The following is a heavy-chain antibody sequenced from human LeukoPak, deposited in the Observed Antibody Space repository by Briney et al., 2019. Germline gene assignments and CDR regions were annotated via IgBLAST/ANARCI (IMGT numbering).Heavy chain of an antibody. CDR3: ASGKLDY. J-gene: IGHJ4*02. Sequence: PGGSLRLSCAASGFTFSSYAMHWVRQAPGKGLEWVAVISYDGSNKYYADSVKGRFTISRDNSKNTLYLQMNSLRAEDTAVYYCASGKLDYWGQGTLVTVSS. CDR2: ISYDGSNK. CDR1: GFTFSSYA. V-gene: IGHV3-30-3*01. D-gene: IGHD1-1*01.